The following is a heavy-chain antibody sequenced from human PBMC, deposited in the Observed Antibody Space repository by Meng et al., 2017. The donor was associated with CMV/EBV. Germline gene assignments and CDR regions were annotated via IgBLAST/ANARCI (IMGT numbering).Heavy chain of an antibody. CDR2: INHSGST. D-gene: IGHD3-10*01. CDR1: GGFFRGYY. Sequence: VQLQQWDAVLLKPSETTSRTSAVYGGFFRGYYWSWRRQPPGKGMEWIGEINHSGSTNYNPSLKSRVTISVDTSKNQFSLKLSSVTAADTAVYYCARGLWFGELSPFDYWGQGTLVTVSS. J-gene: IGHJ4*02. V-gene: IGHV4-34*01. CDR3: ARGLWFGELSPFDY.